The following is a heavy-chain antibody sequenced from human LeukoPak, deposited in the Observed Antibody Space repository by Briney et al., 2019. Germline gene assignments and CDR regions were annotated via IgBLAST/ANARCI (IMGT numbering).Heavy chain of an antibody. CDR2: IRSSSNYI. V-gene: IGHV3-21*01. CDR3: AREGGVPFDY. Sequence: GGSLRLSCAASGFSFSSYSMNWVRQAPGRGLEWVSSIRSSSNYIYYADSVRGRFTISRYNAKNSLYLQMNSLRDEDTAVYYCAREGGVPFDYWGQGTLVTVSS. CDR1: GFSFSSYS. J-gene: IGHJ4*02.